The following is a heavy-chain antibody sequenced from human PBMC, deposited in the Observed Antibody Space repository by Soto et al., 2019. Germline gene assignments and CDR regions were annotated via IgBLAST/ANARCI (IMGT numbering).Heavy chain of an antibody. CDR3: ASVIAAAGINYFDY. CDR1: GGSINRGGYH. V-gene: IGHV4-31*03. D-gene: IGHD6-13*01. CDR2: IYYSGST. J-gene: IGHJ4*02. Sequence: TLSPTFTLSGGSINRGGYHSSWIRHHPGKGLEWIGYIYYSGSTYYNPYLKSRVTISVDTSKNQFSLKLSSVTAADTALYYCASVIAAAGINYFDYWGQGTLVTVSS.